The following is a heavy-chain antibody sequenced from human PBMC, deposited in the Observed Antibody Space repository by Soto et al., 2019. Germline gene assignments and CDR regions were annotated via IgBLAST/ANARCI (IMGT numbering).Heavy chain of an antibody. D-gene: IGHD4-4*01. V-gene: IGHV4-30-2*01. CDR1: GGSISSGGYS. CDR2: IYHSGRT. Sequence: QLQLQESGSGLVKPSQTLSLTCAVSGGSISSGGYSWSWIRQPPGKGLEWIGYIYHSGRTYYNPPLQGRVTTSVDRSTTPFSLQLSSVTAADTAVYYCARGMTTVTTLDYWGQGTLVPVSS. CDR3: ARGMTTVTTLDY. J-gene: IGHJ4*02.